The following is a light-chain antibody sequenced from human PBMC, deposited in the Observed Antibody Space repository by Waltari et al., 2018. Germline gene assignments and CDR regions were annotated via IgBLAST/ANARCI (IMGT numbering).Light chain of an antibody. V-gene: IGLV1-40*01. Sequence: QSVLTQPPSVSGAPGQGVTISCTGSTSNIGAGHDVHWFQQLPGTAPKLPTQYDRNRPSGVPDRFSASKSGTSASLAITGLRADDEADYYCQSYDSSLNIYVFGTGTKVTVL. J-gene: IGLJ1*01. CDR1: TSNIGAGHD. CDR3: QSYDSSLNIYV. CDR2: YDR.